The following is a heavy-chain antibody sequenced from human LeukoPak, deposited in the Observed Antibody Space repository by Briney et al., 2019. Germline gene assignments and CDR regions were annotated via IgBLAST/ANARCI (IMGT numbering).Heavy chain of an antibody. CDR3: AKAPVTTCRGAYCYPFDY. CDR2: ISHDGNNK. D-gene: IGHD2-21*01. J-gene: IGHJ4*02. V-gene: IGHV3-30*18. Sequence: PGGSLRLSCAASGFPFSDYGMYWVRQAPGKGLEWLAVISHDGNNKYYADSVKGRITISRDSSKNTLFLQMNRLRPEDAAVYYCAKAPVTTCRGAYCYPFDYWGQGTLVTVSS. CDR1: GFPFSDYG.